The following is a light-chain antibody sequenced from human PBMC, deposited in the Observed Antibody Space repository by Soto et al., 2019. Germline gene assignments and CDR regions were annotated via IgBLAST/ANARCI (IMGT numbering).Light chain of an antibody. CDR3: ATWDDSPRDVV. V-gene: IGLV1-44*01. J-gene: IGLJ2*01. Sequence: QPVLTQPPSASGTPGQRVTISCSGSSSNIGSNAVNWYQQPPGTAPKLLIYNTNQRPSGAPDRFSGSKSGTSASLAISGLQSEDEADYYCATWDDSPRDVVFGGGTKLTVL. CDR2: NTN. CDR1: SSNIGSNA.